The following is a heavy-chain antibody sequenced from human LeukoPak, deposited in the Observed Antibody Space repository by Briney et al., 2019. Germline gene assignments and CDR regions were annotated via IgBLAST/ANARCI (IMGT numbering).Heavy chain of an antibody. J-gene: IGHJ4*02. D-gene: IGHD6-13*01. CDR1: GGSISSGGYS. V-gene: IGHV4-30-2*01. Sequence: PSETLSLTCAVSGGSISSGGYSWSWIRQPPGKGLEWIGYIYHSGSTYYNPSLKSRVTISVDTSKNQFSLKLSSVTAADTAVYYCARALSIAAAGPDYWGQGTLVTVSS. CDR3: ARALSIAAAGPDY. CDR2: IYHSGST.